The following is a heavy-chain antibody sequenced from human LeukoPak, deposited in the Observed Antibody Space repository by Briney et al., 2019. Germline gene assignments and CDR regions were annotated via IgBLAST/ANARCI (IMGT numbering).Heavy chain of an antibody. Sequence: GGSLRLSCAASGFSFSTYGMSWVRQAPGKGLEWVSAITSSGGSTYYADSVKGRFTISRDNSKHTMYLQMNSLRAEDTGVYYCAKDDLYGKFDYWGQGTLATVSS. CDR3: AKDDLYGKFDY. D-gene: IGHD4-17*01. CDR1: GFSFSTYG. CDR2: ITSSGGST. J-gene: IGHJ4*02. V-gene: IGHV3-23*01.